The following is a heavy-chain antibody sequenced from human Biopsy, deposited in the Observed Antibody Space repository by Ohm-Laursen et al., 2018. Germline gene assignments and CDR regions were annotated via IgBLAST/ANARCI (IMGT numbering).Heavy chain of an antibody. D-gene: IGHD3-22*01. CDR1: GVSFNGYY. CDR2: INHSGRT. CDR3: VRGVDYYDPYHYYALDV. Sequence: VTLSLTCAVYGVSFNGYYWSWIRQTPGKGLEWIGEINHSGRTNYNPSLKSRVTISVDTYKNQFSLKVRSVTAADTAVYYCVRGVDYYDPYHYYALDVWGQGTTVTVSS. J-gene: IGHJ6*02. V-gene: IGHV4-34*01.